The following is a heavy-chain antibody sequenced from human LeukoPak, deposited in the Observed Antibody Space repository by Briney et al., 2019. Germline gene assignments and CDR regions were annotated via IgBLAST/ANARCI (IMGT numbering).Heavy chain of an antibody. D-gene: IGHD1-26*01. CDR2: MNPNTGKT. V-gene: IGHV1-8*01. CDR1: GYTFTSYD. J-gene: IGHJ4*02. Sequence: VASVKVSCKASGYTFTSYDIHWVRQATGQGLEWMGWMNPNTGKTDFAKKFQGRVTMTRNTSINTVYMEPSSLRSEDTAVYYCARKLGAPHYFDFWGQGTLVTVSS. CDR3: ARKLGAPHYFDF.